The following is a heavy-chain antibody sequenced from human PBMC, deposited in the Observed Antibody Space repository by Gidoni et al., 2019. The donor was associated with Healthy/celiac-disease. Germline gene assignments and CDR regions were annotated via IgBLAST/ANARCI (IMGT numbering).Heavy chain of an antibody. D-gene: IGHD2-2*01. CDR1: GGTFSSYA. CDR2: IIPILGIA. J-gene: IGHJ6*03. CDR3: ARGYCSSTSCYGRYYYYYYMDV. V-gene: IGHV1-69*04. Sequence: QVQLVQSGAEVKQPGSSVKVSCKASGGTFSSYAISWVRQAPGQGLEWMGRIIPILGIANYAQKFQGRVTITADKSTSTAYMELSSLRSEDTAVYYCARGYCSSTSCYGRYYYYYYMDVWGKGTTVTVSS.